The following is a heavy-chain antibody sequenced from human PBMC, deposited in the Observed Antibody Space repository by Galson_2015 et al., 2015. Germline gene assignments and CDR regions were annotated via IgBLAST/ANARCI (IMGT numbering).Heavy chain of an antibody. CDR3: ARDFVEATNPSLVHA. CDR1: GYSFTNYA. J-gene: IGHJ6*02. Sequence: SVKVSCKASGYSFTNYAMNWVRQAPGQGLEWMGRNNTNTANPTYAQGFTGRFVFSLDTSVSTAYLQISSLKAEDTAVYYCARDFVEATNPSLVHACGQGSTVSVSS. CDR2: NNTNTANP. V-gene: IGHV7-4-1*01. D-gene: IGHD2-2*01.